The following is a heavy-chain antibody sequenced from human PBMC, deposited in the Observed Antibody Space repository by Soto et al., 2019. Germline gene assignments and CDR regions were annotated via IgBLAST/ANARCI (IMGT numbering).Heavy chain of an antibody. CDR3: ARHGPHRSSSYYFDH. Sequence: SETLSLTCTVSGDSITSYYWSWIRQPPGKGLEWIGYIYYSGSTNYNPSLKSRVTISVDTSKNQFSLNLSSVTAADTAVYYCARHGPHRSSSYYFDHWGQGTLVTVSS. CDR1: GDSITSYY. J-gene: IGHJ4*02. D-gene: IGHD6-6*01. CDR2: IYYSGST. V-gene: IGHV4-59*08.